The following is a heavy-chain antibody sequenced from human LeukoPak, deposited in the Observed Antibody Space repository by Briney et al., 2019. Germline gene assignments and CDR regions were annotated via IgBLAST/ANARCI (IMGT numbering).Heavy chain of an antibody. V-gene: IGHV3-30*02. Sequence: GGSLRLSCAASGFTFSSYGMHWVRQAPGKGLEWVAFIRYDGSNKYYADSVKGRFTISRDNSKNTLYLQMNSLRAEDTAVYYCARDLYDSSGYYSDYWGQGTLVTVSS. D-gene: IGHD3-22*01. J-gene: IGHJ4*02. CDR2: IRYDGSNK. CDR1: GFTFSSYG. CDR3: ARDLYDSSGYYSDY.